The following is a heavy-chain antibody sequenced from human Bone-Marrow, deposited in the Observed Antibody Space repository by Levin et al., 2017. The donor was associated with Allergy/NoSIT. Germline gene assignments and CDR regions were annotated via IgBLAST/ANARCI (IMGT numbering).Heavy chain of an antibody. CDR2: INPNSGGP. Sequence: GESLKISCKASGYTFTGYYLHWVRQAPGQGPEWMGWINPNSGGPNYAQKFQGRVTMTRDTSISTAYMELSRLGSDDTAVYYCARLSHYNDSCWGPGTLVTVSS. D-gene: IGHD3-22*01. V-gene: IGHV1-2*02. J-gene: IGHJ4*02. CDR1: GYTFTGYY. CDR3: ARLSHYNDSC.